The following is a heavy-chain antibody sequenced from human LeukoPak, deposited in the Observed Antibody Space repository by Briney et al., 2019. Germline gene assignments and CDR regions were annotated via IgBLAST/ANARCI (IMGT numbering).Heavy chain of an antibody. CDR3: ARQYSSSSKVFDY. CDR2: IYYSGST. Sequence: SETLSLTCTVSGGSISSYYWSWIRQPPGKGLEWIGYIYYSGSTNYNPSLKSRVTISVDTSKNQFSLKLSSVTAADTAVYYCARQYSSSSKVFDYWGQGTLVTVSS. CDR1: GGSISSYY. V-gene: IGHV4-59*01. D-gene: IGHD6-6*01. J-gene: IGHJ4*02.